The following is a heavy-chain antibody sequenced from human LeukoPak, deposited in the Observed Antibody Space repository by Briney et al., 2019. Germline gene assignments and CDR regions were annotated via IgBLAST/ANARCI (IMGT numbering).Heavy chain of an antibody. D-gene: IGHD6-13*01. Sequence: ASVKVSCKASGYTFTGYYMHWLRQAPGQGLEWMGWISAYNGNTNYAQKLQGRVTMTTDTSTSTAYMELRSLRSDDTAVYYCARDLILQQLAHWGQGTLVTVSS. V-gene: IGHV1-18*04. CDR3: ARDLILQQLAH. CDR1: GYTFTGYY. CDR2: ISAYNGNT. J-gene: IGHJ4*02.